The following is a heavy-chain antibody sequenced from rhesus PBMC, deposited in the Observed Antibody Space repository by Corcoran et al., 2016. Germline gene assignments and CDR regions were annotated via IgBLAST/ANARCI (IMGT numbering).Heavy chain of an antibody. CDR1: GYSISSGYY. D-gene: IGHD3-16*01. J-gene: IGHJ4*01. V-gene: IGHV4-99*01. CDR2: ISGSRART. CDR3: ARLWRLDYSGSFPLRYFDY. Sequence: QVQLQESGPGLVKPSETLSLTCAVSGYSISSGYYWGWIRQPPGKGLEYIGYISGSRARTSTHPPLNSRVPFSKDTSKNRFSRKLSSVTAADTAVYYCARLWRLDYSGSFPLRYFDYWGQGVLVTVSS.